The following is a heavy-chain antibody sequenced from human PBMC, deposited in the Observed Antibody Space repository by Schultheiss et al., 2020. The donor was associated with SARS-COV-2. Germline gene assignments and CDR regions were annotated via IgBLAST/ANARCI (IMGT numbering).Heavy chain of an antibody. J-gene: IGHJ4*02. D-gene: IGHD1-1*01. Sequence: SQTLSLTCTVSGGSISSGAYYWSWIRQRPGKGLEWIGFISDSGSTHYNPSLKSRVIISIHTSVNQFSLRLSSVTAADTAVYSCARVPSGNWHYFDYWSQGTLVTVSS. V-gene: IGHV4-31*03. CDR2: ISDSGST. CDR3: ARVPSGNWHYFDY. CDR1: GGSISSGAYY.